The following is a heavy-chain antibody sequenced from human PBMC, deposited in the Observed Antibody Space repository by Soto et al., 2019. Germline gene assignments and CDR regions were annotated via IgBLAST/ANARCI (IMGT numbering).Heavy chain of an antibody. CDR1: GYTFRNFG. J-gene: IGHJ4*02. CDR3: ARENSYFDY. V-gene: IGHV1-18*01. CDR2: ISAYNANA. Sequence: QIQLLQSGAEVKKPGASVKVTCKASGYTFRNFGISWVRQAPGQVLEWMGWISAYNANANYAQKFQGRLTMTADTSPSTAYMELRSLRSDDTAVYHCARENSYFDYWGQGTLVTVSS.